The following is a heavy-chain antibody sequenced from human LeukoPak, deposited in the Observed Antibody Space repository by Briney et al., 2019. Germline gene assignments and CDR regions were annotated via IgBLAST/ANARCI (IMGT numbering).Heavy chain of an antibody. CDR2: IIPIFGTA. D-gene: IGHD2-2*01. J-gene: IGHJ4*02. CDR1: GGTFSSYA. V-gene: IGHV1-69*05. CDR3: ARAPGCSSTSCYPFDY. Sequence: ASVKVSCKASGGTFSSYAISWVRQAPGQGLEWMGGIIPIFGTANYAQKFQGRVTITTDESTSTAYMELSSLRSEDTAVYYCARAPGCSSTSCYPFDYWGQGTLVTVSS.